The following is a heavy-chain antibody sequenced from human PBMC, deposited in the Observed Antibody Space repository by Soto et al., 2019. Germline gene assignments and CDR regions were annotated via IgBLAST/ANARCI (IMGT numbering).Heavy chain of an antibody. CDR2: TYYRSKWYN. CDR1: GDSVSSNSAA. D-gene: IGHD6-13*01. Sequence: SQTLSLTCAISGDSVSSNSAAWNWIRQSPSRGLEWLGRTYYRSKWYNDYAVSVKSRITINPDTSKNQFSLQLNSVTPEDTAVYYCASTLLIAAAGVYYYYGMDVWGQGTTVTVSS. CDR3: ASTLLIAAAGVYYYYGMDV. J-gene: IGHJ6*02. V-gene: IGHV6-1*01.